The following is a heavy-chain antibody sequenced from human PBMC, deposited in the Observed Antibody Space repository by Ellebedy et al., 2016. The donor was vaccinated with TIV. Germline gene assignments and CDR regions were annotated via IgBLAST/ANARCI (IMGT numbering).Heavy chain of an antibody. D-gene: IGHD2-15*01. V-gene: IGHV1-18*01. CDR2: ISPYNGDT. CDR3: ASFVVVVAATPLYGMDV. Sequence: ASVKVSCKASGYAFTTHGITWVRQAPGQGLEWMGWISPYNGDTNYTQKLQGRVTMTTDTSTSTAYMELRSLRSDDTAVYYCASFVVVVAATPLYGMDVWGQGTTVTVSS. J-gene: IGHJ6*02. CDR1: GYAFTTHG.